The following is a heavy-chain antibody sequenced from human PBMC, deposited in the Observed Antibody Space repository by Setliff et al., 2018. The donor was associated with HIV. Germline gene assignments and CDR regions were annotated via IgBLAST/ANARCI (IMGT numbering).Heavy chain of an antibody. CDR3: ARRVSISVRSLYYFYGMDV. CDR1: GGSFSGYY. V-gene: IGHV4-34*01. Sequence: SETLSLTCAVYGGSFSGYYWSWIRQPPGKGLEWIGEINHSGSTNYNPSLKSRVTISVDTSKNQFSLKLSSVTAADTAVYYCARRVSISVRSLYYFYGMDVWGQGTAVTVSS. CDR2: INHSGST. J-gene: IGHJ6*02. D-gene: IGHD3-10*01.